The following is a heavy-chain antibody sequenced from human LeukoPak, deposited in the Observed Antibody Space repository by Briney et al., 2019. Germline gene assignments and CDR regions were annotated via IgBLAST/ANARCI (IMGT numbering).Heavy chain of an antibody. CDR1: GFTFSSYA. CDR2: ISGSGRST. V-gene: IGHV3-23*01. Sequence: GGSLRLSCAASGFTFSSYAMSWVRQAPGKGLEWVSAISGSGRSTYYADSVKGRFTIYRDNSKNTLYLEMSSLTVEDTAVYYCAKVPYSSGFNGDAFDIWGQGTMVTVSS. CDR3: AKVPYSSGFNGDAFDI. D-gene: IGHD6-19*01. J-gene: IGHJ3*02.